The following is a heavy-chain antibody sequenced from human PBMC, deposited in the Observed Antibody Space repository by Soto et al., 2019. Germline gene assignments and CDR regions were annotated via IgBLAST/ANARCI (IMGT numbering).Heavy chain of an antibody. CDR2: IYYSGST. V-gene: IGHV4-59*06. CDR1: GGSISSYY. Sequence: SETLSLTCTVSGGSISSYYWSWIRQPPGKGLEWIGYIYYSGSTYYNPSLKSRVTISVDTSKNQFSLKLSSVTAADTAVYYCVRVLIEYYYDSSGYYFFDYWGQGTLVTVSS. CDR3: VRVLIEYYYDSSGYYFFDY. D-gene: IGHD3-22*01. J-gene: IGHJ4*02.